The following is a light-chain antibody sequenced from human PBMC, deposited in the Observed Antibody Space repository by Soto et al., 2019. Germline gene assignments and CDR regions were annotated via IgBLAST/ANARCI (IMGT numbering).Light chain of an antibody. J-gene: IGLJ2*01. CDR2: EVT. Sequence: QSALTQPPSASGSPGQSVTISCTETSSDVGGYNYVSWYQQHPGKAPKLMIYEVTKRPSGVPDRVSGSESGNTASLTAAGPEDEDESDYYGSSYAGSNNFEVFGGGAKLSVL. CDR3: SSYAGSNNFEV. V-gene: IGLV2-8*01. CDR1: SSDVGGYNY.